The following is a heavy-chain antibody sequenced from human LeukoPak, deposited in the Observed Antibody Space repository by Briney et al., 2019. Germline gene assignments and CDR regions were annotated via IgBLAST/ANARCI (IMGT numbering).Heavy chain of an antibody. CDR2: IYWNDDK. CDR3: AHRLGYKGSDENWFDP. Sequence: SGPTLVNPTQTLTLTCTFSRFSLSTSGVGVGWIRQPPGKALEWLALIYWNDDKRYSPSLKSRLTITKDTSKNQVVLTMTNMDPVDTATYYCAHRLGYKGSDENWFDPWGQGTLVTVSS. D-gene: IGHD5-24*01. V-gene: IGHV2-5*01. CDR1: RFSLSTSGVG. J-gene: IGHJ5*02.